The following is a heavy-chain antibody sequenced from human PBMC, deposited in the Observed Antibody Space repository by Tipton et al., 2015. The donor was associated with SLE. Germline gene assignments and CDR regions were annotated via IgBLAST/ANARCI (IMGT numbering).Heavy chain of an antibody. J-gene: IGHJ6*02. D-gene: IGHD2-2*01. CDR3: AKDIVVVPAVYYYYYGMDV. CDR1: GFTFSSYA. CDR2: ISGSGGST. V-gene: IGHV3-23*01. Sequence: SLRLSCAASGFTFSSYAMSWVRQAPGTGLEWVSAISGSGGSTYYADSVKGRFTISRDNSKNTLYLQMKSLRAEDTAVYYCAKDIVVVPAVYYYYYGMDVWGQGTTVTVPS.